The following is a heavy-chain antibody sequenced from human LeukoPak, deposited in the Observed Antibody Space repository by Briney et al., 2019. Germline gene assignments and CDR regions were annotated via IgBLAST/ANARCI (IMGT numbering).Heavy chain of an antibody. CDR1: GGSISSYY. J-gene: IGHJ4*02. Sequence: SETLSLTCTVSGGSISSYYWSWIRQPPGKGLEWIAYISDIGSINYNPSLKSRVTISLDTSKNQFSLKLSSVTAADTAVYFCAGHHPRNTVDFWGQGTLVTVSS. D-gene: IGHD2-8*02. CDR3: AGHHPRNTVDF. CDR2: ISDIGSI. V-gene: IGHV4-59*08.